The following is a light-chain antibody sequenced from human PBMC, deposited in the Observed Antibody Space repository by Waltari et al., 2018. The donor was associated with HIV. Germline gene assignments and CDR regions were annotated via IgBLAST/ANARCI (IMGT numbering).Light chain of an antibody. V-gene: IGLV1-47*01. J-gene: IGLJ3*02. CDR3: AAWDDSLSGPV. CDR2: RSN. CDR1: SSNIGHNY. Sequence: QSVLTQPPSASGTPGPRVTISCSGSSSNIGHNYVYWYHQLPGTAPKLLIYRSNQRPSGVPDRFSGSKSGTSASLAISGLRSEDEADYYCAAWDDSLSGPVFGGGTKLTVL.